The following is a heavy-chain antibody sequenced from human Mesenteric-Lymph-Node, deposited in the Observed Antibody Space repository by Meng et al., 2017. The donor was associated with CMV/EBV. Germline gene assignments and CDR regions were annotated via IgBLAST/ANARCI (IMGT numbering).Heavy chain of an antibody. CDR2: IYRGDNT. V-gene: IGHV3-66*01. CDR1: GFNVRDKY. D-gene: IGHD3-10*01. Sequence: VPVVESGGGLVQPGGSLRLFCAASGFNVRDKYMSWVRQAPGKGLEWVCIIYRGDNTYYIDSVKDRFTVSRDNSKNTMYLQMNSLRVEDTAVYYCTGDSVSNPNLDYWGQGTLVTVSS. J-gene: IGHJ4*02. CDR3: TGDSVSNPNLDY.